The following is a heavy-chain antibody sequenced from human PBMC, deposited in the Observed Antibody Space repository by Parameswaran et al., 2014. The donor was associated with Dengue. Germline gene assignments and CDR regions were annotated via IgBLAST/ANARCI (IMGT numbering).Heavy chain of an antibody. D-gene: IGHD3-3*01. Sequence: VRQMPGKGLEWIGSIYYSGSTYYNPSLKSRVTISVDTSKNQFSLKLSSVTAADTAVYYCARHHHQRLHYDFWSGYYTNYFDYWGQGTLVTVSS. CDR2: IYYSGST. CDR3: ARHHHQRLHYDFWSGYYTNYFDY. J-gene: IGHJ4*02. V-gene: IGHV4-39*01.